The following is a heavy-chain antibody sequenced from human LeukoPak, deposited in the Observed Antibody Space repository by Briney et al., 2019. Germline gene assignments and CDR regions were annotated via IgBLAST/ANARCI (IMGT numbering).Heavy chain of an antibody. Sequence: PSETLSLTCTVSGGSINDYYWNWIRQPAGKGLEWIGRIYTSGSTNYNPSLKSRVTMSIDTSKNQFSLKLSSVTAADTAVYYCARVMITFGGVIVYGAFDIWGQGTMVTVSS. CDR1: GGSINDYY. D-gene: IGHD3-16*02. J-gene: IGHJ3*02. CDR2: IYTSGST. V-gene: IGHV4-4*07. CDR3: ARVMITFGGVIVYGAFDI.